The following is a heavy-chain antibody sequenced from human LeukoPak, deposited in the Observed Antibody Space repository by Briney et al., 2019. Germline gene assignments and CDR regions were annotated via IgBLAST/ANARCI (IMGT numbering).Heavy chain of an antibody. J-gene: IGHJ4*02. Sequence: KPSETLSLTCTVSGDSISSDNYSWTWIRQPPGKGLEWIGYVYYDGTTKYNPSLKSRVTISVDTSKNQFFLNLSSVTAADTAVYYCARDVDPQFWGQGVLVTVSS. CDR1: GDSISSDNYS. D-gene: IGHD5-12*01. V-gene: IGHV4-61*01. CDR2: VYYDGTT. CDR3: ARDVDPQF.